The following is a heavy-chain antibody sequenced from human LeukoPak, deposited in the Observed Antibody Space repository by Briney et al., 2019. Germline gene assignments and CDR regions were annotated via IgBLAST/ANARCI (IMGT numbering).Heavy chain of an antibody. J-gene: IGHJ3*02. D-gene: IGHD2-2*03. CDR3: AKDDWIFSKAFDI. CDR2: ISSSSSYI. CDR1: GFTFSSYS. Sequence: GGSLRLSCAASGFTFSSYSMTWVRQAPGKGLEWVSSISSSSSYIYYADSVKGRFTISRDNAKNSLYLQMDSLGTEDTAVYYCAKDDWIFSKAFDIWGQGTMVTVSS. V-gene: IGHV3-21*01.